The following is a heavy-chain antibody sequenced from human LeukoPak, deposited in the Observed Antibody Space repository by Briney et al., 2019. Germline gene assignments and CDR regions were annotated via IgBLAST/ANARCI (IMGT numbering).Heavy chain of an antibody. Sequence: GGSLRLSCAASGFTFSSYAMSWVRQAPGRGLEWVSSLSVSGATTYYADSVKGRFTISRDNFNNTLYLQMNNLRAEDTALYYCAAGPYGGNTPFDYWGQGTLVTVSS. CDR3: AAGPYGGNTPFDY. D-gene: IGHD4-23*01. J-gene: IGHJ4*02. V-gene: IGHV3-23*01. CDR1: GFTFSSYA. CDR2: LSVSGATT.